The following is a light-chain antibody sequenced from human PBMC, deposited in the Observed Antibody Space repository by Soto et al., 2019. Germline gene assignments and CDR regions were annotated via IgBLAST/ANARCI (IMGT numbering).Light chain of an antibody. V-gene: IGLV2-11*01. J-gene: IGLJ1*01. CDR1: SSDVGGYNY. CDR2: DVS. CDR3: CSHTSSNTRI. Sequence: LTQPRSVSGSTGQSVTISCTGTSSDVGGYNYVSWYQQHPGKAPKLMIYDVSKRPSGVPDRFSGSKSGNTASLTISGLQAEDEADYYCCSHTSSNTRIFGTGTKVTVL.